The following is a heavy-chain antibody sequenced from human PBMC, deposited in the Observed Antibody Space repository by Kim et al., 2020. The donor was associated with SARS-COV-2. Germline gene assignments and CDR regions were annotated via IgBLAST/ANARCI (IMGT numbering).Heavy chain of an antibody. Sequence: GGSLRLSCAASGFTFDDYAMNWVRQAPGKGLEWVSGISWNSGSIGYADSVKGRFTISRDNAKNSLYLQMNSLRAEETALYYCAKDMRSSWSGYIPPYYYYGMDVWGQGTTVTVSS. J-gene: IGHJ6*02. D-gene: IGHD3-3*01. V-gene: IGHV3-9*01. CDR3: AKDMRSSWSGYIPPYYYYGMDV. CDR2: ISWNSGSI. CDR1: GFTFDDYA.